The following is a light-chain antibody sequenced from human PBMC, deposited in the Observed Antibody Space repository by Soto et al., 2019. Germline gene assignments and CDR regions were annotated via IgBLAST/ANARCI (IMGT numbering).Light chain of an antibody. CDR3: QSYDSSNFWV. J-gene: IGLJ3*02. Sequence: NFMLTQPHSVSESPGKTVTISCTRSSVSIASNYVQWYQQRPGSAPTTVIYEDNQRPSGVPERFSGSIDSSSNSASLTISGLKTEDEADYYWQSYDSSNFWVFGGGTKLTVL. CDR2: EDN. CDR1: SVSIASNY. V-gene: IGLV6-57*03.